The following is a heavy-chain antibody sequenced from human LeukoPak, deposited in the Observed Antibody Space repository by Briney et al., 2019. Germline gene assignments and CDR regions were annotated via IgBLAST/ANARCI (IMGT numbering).Heavy chain of an antibody. V-gene: IGHV1-69*06. Sequence: GASVKVSCKASGGTFSSYAISWVRQAPGQGLEWMGGIIPIFGTANYAQKFQGRVTITADKSTSTAYMELSSLRSEDTAVYYCARDRGDGYYYYYMDVWGKGTTVTVSS. CDR3: ARDRGDGYYYYYMDV. CDR2: IIPIFGTA. CDR1: GGTFSSYA. J-gene: IGHJ6*03. D-gene: IGHD3-10*01.